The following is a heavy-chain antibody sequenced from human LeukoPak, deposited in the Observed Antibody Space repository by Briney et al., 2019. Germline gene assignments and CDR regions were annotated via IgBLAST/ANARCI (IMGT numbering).Heavy chain of an antibody. Sequence: GSLRLSCAASGFTFSNSAMSWVRQAPGKGLEWIGEINHSGSTNYNPSLKSRVTISVDTSKNQFSLKLSSVTAADTAVYYCARDSVLMVYARYYYYMDVWGKGTTVTVSS. CDR2: INHSGST. CDR1: GFTFSNSA. V-gene: IGHV4-34*01. J-gene: IGHJ6*03. CDR3: ARDSVLMVYARYYYYMDV. D-gene: IGHD2-8*01.